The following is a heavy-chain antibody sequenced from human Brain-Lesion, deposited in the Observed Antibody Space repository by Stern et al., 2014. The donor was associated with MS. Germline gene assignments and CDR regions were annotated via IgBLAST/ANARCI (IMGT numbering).Heavy chain of an antibody. CDR1: GYIFTGYY. D-gene: IGHD3-3*01. CDR3: ARDQRGITIFGVVTDYYYLGMDV. Sequence: QVQLVQSGAEVQKPGASVKVSCKTSGYIFTGYYIHWVRQAPGQGLEWMAWINPNTGGPKYAQTFQGRVTMSRDTSISTAYVELSSLTSDDTAVYYCARDQRGITIFGVVTDYYYLGMDVWGQGTTVTVSS. J-gene: IGHJ6*02. V-gene: IGHV1-2*02. CDR2: INPNTGGP.